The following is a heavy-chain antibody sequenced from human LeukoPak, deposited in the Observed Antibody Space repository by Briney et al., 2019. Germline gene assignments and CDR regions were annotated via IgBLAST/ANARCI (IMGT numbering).Heavy chain of an antibody. J-gene: IGHJ3*02. Sequence: SETLSLTCTVSGGSISSYYWSWIRQPPGKGLEWIGYIYYSGSTNYNPSLKSRVTISVDTSKNQFSLKLSSVTAADTAVYYCARAPVVTHDAFDIWGQGTMVTVSS. CDR1: GGSISSYY. V-gene: IGHV4-59*01. D-gene: IGHD4-23*01. CDR3: ARAPVVTHDAFDI. CDR2: IYYSGST.